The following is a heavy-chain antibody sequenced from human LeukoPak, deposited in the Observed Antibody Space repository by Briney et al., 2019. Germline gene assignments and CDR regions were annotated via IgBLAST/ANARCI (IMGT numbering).Heavy chain of an antibody. CDR1: GFTFSSYW. D-gene: IGHD7-27*01. Sequence: GGSLRLSCAASGFTFSSYWMSWVRQAPGKGLEWVAHIKQDGSEKNYVDSVKGRFIISRDNAKNSLLLQMDGLRAEDTAVYYCARDKMTGDSYFDYWGQGILVTVSS. J-gene: IGHJ4*02. V-gene: IGHV3-7*01. CDR3: ARDKMTGDSYFDY. CDR2: IKQDGSEK.